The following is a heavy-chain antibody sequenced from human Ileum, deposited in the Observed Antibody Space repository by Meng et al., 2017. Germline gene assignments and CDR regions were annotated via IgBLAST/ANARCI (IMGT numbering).Heavy chain of an antibody. J-gene: IGHJ5*02. V-gene: IGHV2-5*02. Sequence: QITLKESGPTLVKPTQTLTLTCTFSGFSLSTTGVGVGWTRQPPGKALECLALIYWDDDKRYNPSLRNRVTITKDTSKNQVVLTMTNMDPVDTATYYCAHRLAYRNDYNVGWFDPWGQGTLVTVSS. D-gene: IGHD1-1*01. CDR3: AHRLAYRNDYNVGWFDP. CDR1: GFSLSTTGVG. CDR2: IYWDDDK.